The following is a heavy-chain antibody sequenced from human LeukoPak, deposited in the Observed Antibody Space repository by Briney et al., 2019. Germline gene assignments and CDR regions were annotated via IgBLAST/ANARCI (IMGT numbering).Heavy chain of an antibody. D-gene: IGHD6-19*01. J-gene: IGHJ4*02. CDR2: FDPEDGET. CDR1: GYTLTELS. Sequence: ASVTVSFKVSGYTLTELSMHWVRQAPGKGLEWMGGFDPEDGETIYAQKFQGRVTMTEDTSTDTAYMELSSLRSEDTAVYYCATPNPSSGWAINYFDYWGQGTLVTVSS. V-gene: IGHV1-24*01. CDR3: ATPNPSSGWAINYFDY.